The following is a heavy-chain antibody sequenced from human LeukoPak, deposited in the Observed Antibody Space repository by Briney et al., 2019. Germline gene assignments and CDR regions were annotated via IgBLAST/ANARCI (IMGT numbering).Heavy chain of an antibody. CDR2: ISWNSGSI. V-gene: IGHV3-9*01. Sequence: GGSLRLSCAASGFTFDDYAMHWVRQAPGKGLEWVSGISWNSGSIGYADSVKGRFTISRDNAKNSLYLQMSSLTVEDTAVYYCTTFVALRAFDVWGQGTMVTVS. J-gene: IGHJ3*01. CDR3: TTFVALRAFDV. CDR1: GFTFDDYA. D-gene: IGHD3-10*02.